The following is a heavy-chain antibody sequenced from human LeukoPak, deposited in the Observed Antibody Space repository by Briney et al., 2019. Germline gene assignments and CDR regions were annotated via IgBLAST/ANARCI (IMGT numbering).Heavy chain of an antibody. CDR2: IYDSGST. D-gene: IGHD5-18*01. CDR1: GDSISTYS. V-gene: IGHV4-59*01. J-gene: IGHJ3*02. Sequence: SETLSLTCTVSGDSISTYSWSWIRQPPGKGLDRVGYIYDSGSTKYNPSLKSRVTISRDTSENHFSLELTSVTAADTAVYYCARVGYSYGIDAFDIWGQGAMITVS. CDR3: ARVGYSYGIDAFDI.